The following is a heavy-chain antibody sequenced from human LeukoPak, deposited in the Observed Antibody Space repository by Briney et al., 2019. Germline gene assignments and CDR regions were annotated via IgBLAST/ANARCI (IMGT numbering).Heavy chain of an antibody. CDR3: ARGALYGEGWQALWPADY. Sequence: AAVKVSCKASGGTFSSYAISWVRPAPGQGLGWVGGIILIFGTANYAQKFQGRVTITADESTSTAYMELSSLRSEDTAVYYCARGALYGEGWQALWPADYRGQGTLVTVSS. CDR2: IILIFGTA. D-gene: IGHD2-21*01. V-gene: IGHV1-69*13. J-gene: IGHJ4*02. CDR1: GGTFSSYA.